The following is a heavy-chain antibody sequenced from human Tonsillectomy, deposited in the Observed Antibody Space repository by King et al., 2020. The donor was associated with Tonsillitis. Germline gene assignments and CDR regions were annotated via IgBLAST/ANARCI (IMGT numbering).Heavy chain of an antibody. D-gene: IGHD3-10*01. CDR1: GFTFSSYA. CDR3: AKDLDRGFGELFSYFGMDV. V-gene: IGHV3-23*03. J-gene: IGHJ6*02. CDR2: IYSGGVRT. Sequence: VQLVESGGGLVQPGGSLRLSCAASGFTFSSYAMNWVRQAPGKGLEWVSVIYSGGVRTYYADSVKGRFTISRDNSKNTLYLQMNSLRAEDTAVYYCAKDLDRGFGELFSYFGMDVWGHGTTVTVSS.